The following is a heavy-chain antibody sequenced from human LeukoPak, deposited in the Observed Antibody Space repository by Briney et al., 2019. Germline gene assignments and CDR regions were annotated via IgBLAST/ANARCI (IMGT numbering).Heavy chain of an antibody. D-gene: IGHD3-3*01. CDR2: IYSGGST. CDR3: ASEGGYDFWSGYYRGAFDY. J-gene: IGHJ4*02. Sequence: GGSLRLSCAASGFTVSSNYMSWVRQAPGKGLEWVLVIYSGGSTYYADSVKGRFTISRDNSKNTMYLQMNSLRAEDTAVYYCASEGGYDFWSGYYRGAFDYWGQGTLVTVSS. CDR1: GFTVSSNY. V-gene: IGHV3-66*02.